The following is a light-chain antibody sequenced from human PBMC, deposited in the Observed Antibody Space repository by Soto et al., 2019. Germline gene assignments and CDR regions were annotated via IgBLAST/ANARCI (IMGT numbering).Light chain of an antibody. CDR3: QTWGTGIVI. V-gene: IGLV4-69*01. CDR2: LNRDGSH. J-gene: IGLJ2*01. CDR1: SGHSNYA. Sequence: QPVLTQSPSASASLGASVKLTCTLSSGHSNYAIAWHQQQREKGPRYLMKLNRDGSHSKGDGIPNRFSGSSSGAERYLTISSLQSEDEADYYCQTWGTGIVIFGGGTKVTVL.